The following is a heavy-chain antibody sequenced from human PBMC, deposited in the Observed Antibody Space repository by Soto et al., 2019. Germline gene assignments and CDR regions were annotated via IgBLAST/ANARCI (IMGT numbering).Heavy chain of an antibody. CDR2: ISASNGNR. CDR1: GYDFSSYG. D-gene: IGHD2-2*01. CDR3: VRDPQRNDY. Sequence: QVKLVQSGAEGKKPGASVKVSCKAPGYDFSSYGISWVRQAPGQGLEWMGWISASNGNRDYAQQFQGRVTMTSDTSRTTAYMELRRLRSDDTAVYYCVRDPQRNDYWGQGTLVNVSS. V-gene: IGHV1-18*04. J-gene: IGHJ4*02.